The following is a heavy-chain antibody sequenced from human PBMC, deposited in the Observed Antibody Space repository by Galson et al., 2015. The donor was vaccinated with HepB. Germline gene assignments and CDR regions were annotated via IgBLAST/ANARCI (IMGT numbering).Heavy chain of an antibody. D-gene: IGHD3-22*01. J-gene: IGHJ4*02. V-gene: IGHV3-21*01. CDR3: ARDTYDSSGYYRGVKFSVERLGRAIDY. Sequence: SLRLSCAASGFTFSSYSMNWARQAPGKGLEWVSSISSSSSYIYYADSVKSRFTISRNNAKNSLYLQMNSLRAEDTAVYYCARDTYDSSGYYRGVKFSVERLGRAIDYWGQGTLVTVSS. CDR2: ISSSSSYI. CDR1: GFTFSSYS.